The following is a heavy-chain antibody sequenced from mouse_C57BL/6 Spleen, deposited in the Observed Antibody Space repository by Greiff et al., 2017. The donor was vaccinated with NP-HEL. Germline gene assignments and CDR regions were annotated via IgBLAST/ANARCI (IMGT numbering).Heavy chain of an antibody. D-gene: IGHD2-4*01. J-gene: IGHJ2*01. CDR3: ARWALYYDYDWGYFDY. CDR2: IYPRSGNT. V-gene: IGHV1-81*01. Sequence: QVQLQQSGAELARPGASVKLSCKASGYTFTSYGISWVKQRTGQGLEWIGEIYPRSGNTYYNEKFKGKATLTADKSSSTAYMELRSLTSEDSAVYFCARWALYYDYDWGYFDYWGQGTTLTVSS. CDR1: GYTFTSYG.